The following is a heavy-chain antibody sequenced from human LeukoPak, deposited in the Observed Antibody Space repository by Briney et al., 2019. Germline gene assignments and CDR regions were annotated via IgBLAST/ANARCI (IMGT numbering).Heavy chain of an antibody. V-gene: IGHV4-4*07. J-gene: IGHJ4*02. CDR3: ARISPMITFGGVID. CDR1: GGSISSYY. CDR2: IYTSGST. Sequence: SETLSLTCTVSGGSISSYYWSWIRQPAGKGLELIGRIYTSGSTNYNPSLKSRVTMSVDTSTNQFSLKLSSVTAADTAVYYCARISPMITFGGVIDWGQGTLVTVSS. D-gene: IGHD3-16*02.